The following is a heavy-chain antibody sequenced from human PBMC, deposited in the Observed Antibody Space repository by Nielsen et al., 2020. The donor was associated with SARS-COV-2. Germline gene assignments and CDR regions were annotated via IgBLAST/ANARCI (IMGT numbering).Heavy chain of an antibody. CDR2: INPSGGST. Sequence: ASVKVSCKASGYTFTSYYMHWVRQAPGQGLEWMGIINPSGGSTSYAQKFQGRVTMARDTSTSTVYMELSSLRSEDTAVYYCARDDWSGYFDYWGQGTLVTVSS. CDR1: GYTFTSYY. V-gene: IGHV1-46*01. D-gene: IGHD3-3*01. J-gene: IGHJ4*02. CDR3: ARDDWSGYFDY.